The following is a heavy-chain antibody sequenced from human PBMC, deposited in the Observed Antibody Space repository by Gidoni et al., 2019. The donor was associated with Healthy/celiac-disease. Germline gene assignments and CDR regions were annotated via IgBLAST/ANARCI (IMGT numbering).Heavy chain of an antibody. J-gene: IGHJ2*01. Sequence: EVQLLESGGGLVQPGGSLRLSCAASGFTFSSYAMSWVRQAPGKGLEWVSAISGSGGSTYYADSVKGRFTISRDNSKNTLYLQMNSLRAEDTAVYYCAKDHPPQNSRGARWYFDLWGRGTLVTVSS. CDR1: GFTFSSYA. D-gene: IGHD3-10*01. CDR2: ISGSGGST. V-gene: IGHV3-23*01. CDR3: AKDHPPQNSRGARWYFDL.